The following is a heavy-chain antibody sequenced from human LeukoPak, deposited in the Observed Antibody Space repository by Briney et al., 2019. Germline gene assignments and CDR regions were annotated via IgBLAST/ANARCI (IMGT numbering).Heavy chain of an antibody. D-gene: IGHD3-22*01. CDR3: ARDKMSDYDGGAYRGNYYYFYAMDA. J-gene: IGHJ6*04. CDR1: GLTVSANY. Sequence: GGSLRLSCAASGLTVSANYMSWVRQAPGKGLEWVSVIYSGGSTFYADSVKGRFTISRDNSKNTVFLHMDSLRAEDTAVYYCARDKMSDYDGGAYRGNYYYFYAMDAWAKGPTVTVSS. V-gene: IGHV3-66*01. CDR2: IYSGGST.